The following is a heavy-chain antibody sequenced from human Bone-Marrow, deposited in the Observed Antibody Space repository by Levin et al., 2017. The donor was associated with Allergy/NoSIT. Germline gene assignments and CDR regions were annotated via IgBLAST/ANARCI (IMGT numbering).Heavy chain of an antibody. CDR2: ISAYNGDT. J-gene: IGHJ3*02. V-gene: IGHV1-18*01. Sequence: AASVKVSCKASGYTFTSYGISWVRQAPGQGLEWMGWISAYNGDTNYAQKLQGRVTMTTDTSTSTAYMELRSLRSDDTAVYYCARDYYYGSGSYYDDAFDIWGQGTMVTVSS. D-gene: IGHD3-10*01. CDR3: ARDYYYGSGSYYDDAFDI. CDR1: GYTFTSYG.